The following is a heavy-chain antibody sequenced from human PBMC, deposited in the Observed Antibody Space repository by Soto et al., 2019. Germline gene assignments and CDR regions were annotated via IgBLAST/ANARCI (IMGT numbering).Heavy chain of an antibody. CDR2: ISSSSSYI. CDR3: ARDPGVRGGGWFDP. CDR1: GFTFSSYS. D-gene: IGHD3-10*01. Sequence: EVQLVESGGGLVKPGGSLRLSCAASGFTFSSYSMNWVRQATGKGLEWVSSISSSSSYIYYADSVKGRFIISRDNAKNSLYLQMNSLRAEDTAVYYCARDPGVRGGGWFDPWGKGTLVTVSS. V-gene: IGHV3-21*01. J-gene: IGHJ5*02.